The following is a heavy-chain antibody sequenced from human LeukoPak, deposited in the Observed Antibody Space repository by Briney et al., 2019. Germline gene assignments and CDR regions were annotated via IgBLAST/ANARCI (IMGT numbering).Heavy chain of an antibody. CDR3: AREGGYCSGGNCYSYFDS. CDR1: GFTFSHFW. Sequence: GGSLRLSCAASGFTFSHFWMSWVRQAPGKGLEWVAYIKKTGSETYYVDSVKGRFTITRDNTRSSLFLQMYSLRAEDTAVYFCAREGGYCSGGNCYSYFDSWGQGTLVTVSS. CDR2: IKKTGSET. V-gene: IGHV3-7*01. J-gene: IGHJ4*02. D-gene: IGHD2-15*01.